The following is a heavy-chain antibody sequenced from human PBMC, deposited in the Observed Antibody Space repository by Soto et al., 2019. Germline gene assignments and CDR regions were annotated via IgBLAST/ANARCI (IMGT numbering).Heavy chain of an antibody. V-gene: IGHV1-46*01. Sequence: ASVKVSCKASGYTFTSYYMHLVRQAPGQGLEWMGIINPSGGSTSYAQKFQGRVTMTRDTSTSTVYMELSSLRSEDTAVYYCARDPRGSPRDAPDAFDIWGQGTMVTVSS. D-gene: IGHD3-10*01. J-gene: IGHJ3*02. CDR3: ARDPRGSPRDAPDAFDI. CDR1: GYTFTSYY. CDR2: INPSGGST.